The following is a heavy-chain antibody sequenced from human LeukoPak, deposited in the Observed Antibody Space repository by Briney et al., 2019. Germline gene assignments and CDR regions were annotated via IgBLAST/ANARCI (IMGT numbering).Heavy chain of an antibody. CDR3: ARNQYCSSTSCYGGRGAFGY. D-gene: IGHD2-2*01. CDR2: INTDTGNP. Sequence: ASVKVSCKASGCTFTSYAMNWVRQAPGQGLEWMGWINTDTGNPTYAQGFTGRFVFSLDTSVSTAHLQISSLKAEDTAVYYCARNQYCSSTSCYGGRGAFGYWGQGTLVTVSS. V-gene: IGHV7-4-1*02. J-gene: IGHJ4*02. CDR1: GCTFTSYA.